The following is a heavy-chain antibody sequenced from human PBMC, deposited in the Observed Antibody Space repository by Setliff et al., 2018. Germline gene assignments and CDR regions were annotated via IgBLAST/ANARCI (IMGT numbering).Heavy chain of an antibody. CDR1: GYTFTRYA. CDR2: ISAYNGNT. Sequence: VKVSCKASGYTFTRYAISWVRQAPGQGPEWMGWISAYNGNTNYALKLQDRVIMTADTSTNTVYLDLRSLRFDDSAMYYCTRGQRAWSYWGQGTLVTVSS. V-gene: IGHV1-18*01. D-gene: IGHD6-19*01. CDR3: TRGQRAWSY. J-gene: IGHJ4*02.